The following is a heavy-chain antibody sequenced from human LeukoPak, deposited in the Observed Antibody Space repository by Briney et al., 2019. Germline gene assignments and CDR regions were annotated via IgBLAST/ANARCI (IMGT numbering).Heavy chain of an antibody. J-gene: IGHJ6*02. V-gene: IGHV5-51*01. CDR1: GYSFTSYW. Sequence: GESLKISCTGSGYSFTSYWIAWVRQMPGEGLEWMGIIYAGGSDTRYSPSFQGQVTISVDKSINTAYLQWRSLKASDTAMYYCGRSGHYGTDVWGQGTTVTVSS. CDR2: IYAGGSDT. CDR3: GRSGHYGTDV. D-gene: IGHD3-10*01.